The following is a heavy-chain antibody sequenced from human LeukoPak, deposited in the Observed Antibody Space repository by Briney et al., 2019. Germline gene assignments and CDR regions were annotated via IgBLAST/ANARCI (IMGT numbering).Heavy chain of an antibody. CDR1: GGSISSSSYY. D-gene: IGHD2-15*01. CDR2: IYYSGST. V-gene: IGHV4-39*01. Sequence: PSETLSLTCTVSGGSISSSSYYWGWIRQPPGKGLEWIGSIYYSGSTYYNPSLKSRVTISVDTSKNQFSLKLSSVTAADTAVYYCASIGYMDVWGKGTTVTVSS. J-gene: IGHJ6*03. CDR3: ASIGYMDV.